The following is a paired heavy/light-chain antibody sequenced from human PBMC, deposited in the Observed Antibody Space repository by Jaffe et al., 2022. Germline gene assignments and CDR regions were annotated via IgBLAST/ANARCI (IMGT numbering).Light chain of an antibody. J-gene: IGKJ2*01. CDR2: AAS. Sequence: DIQMTQSPSSLSASVGDRVTITCRASQGISNYLAWYQQKPGKVPKLLIYAASTLQSGVPSRFSGSGSGTDFTLTISSLQPEDVATYYCQKYNSAPPYTFGQGTKLEIK. V-gene: IGKV1-27*01. CDR1: QGISNY. CDR3: QKYNSAPPYT.
Heavy chain of an antibody. CDR1: GYSISSGYY. CDR3: ASWSYCSGGSCYSGENWFDP. V-gene: IGHV4-38-2*01. D-gene: IGHD2-15*01. Sequence: QVQLQESGPGLVKPSETLSLTCAVSGYSISSGYYWGWIRQPPGKGLEWIGSIYHSGSTYYNPSLKSRVTISVDTSKNQFSLKLSSVTAADTAVYYCASWSYCSGGSCYSGENWFDPWGQGTLVTVSS. CDR2: IYHSGST. J-gene: IGHJ5*02.